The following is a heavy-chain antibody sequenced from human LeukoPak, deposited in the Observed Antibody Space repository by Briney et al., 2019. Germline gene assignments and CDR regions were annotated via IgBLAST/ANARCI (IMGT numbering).Heavy chain of an antibody. CDR3: ARGHRSNWNDRLFGY. D-gene: IGHD1-20*01. CDR1: GGSISSYY. Sequence: SETLSLTCTVSGGSISSYYWSWIRQPPGKGLEWIGEINHSGSTNYNPSLKSRVTISVDTSKNQFSLKLSSVTAADTAVYYCARGHRSNWNDRLFGYWGQGTLVTVSS. CDR2: INHSGST. V-gene: IGHV4-34*01. J-gene: IGHJ4*02.